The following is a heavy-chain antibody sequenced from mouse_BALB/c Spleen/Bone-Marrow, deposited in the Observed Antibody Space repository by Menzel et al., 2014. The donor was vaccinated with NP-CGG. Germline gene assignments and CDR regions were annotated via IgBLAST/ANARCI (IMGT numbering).Heavy chain of an antibody. Sequence: VQLQQSGAELVKPGASVKLSCTASGFNIKDTYMHWVKQRPEQGLEWIGRIDPANGNTKYDPKFQGKATITADTSSNTAYLQLSSRTPEDTAVYYGAGGLLQNNKAMDYGVKEPQSPSPQ. CDR2: IDPANGNT. CDR3: AGGLLQNNKAMDY. J-gene: IGHJ4*01. D-gene: IGHD1-1*01. CDR1: GFNIKDTY. V-gene: IGHV14-3*02.